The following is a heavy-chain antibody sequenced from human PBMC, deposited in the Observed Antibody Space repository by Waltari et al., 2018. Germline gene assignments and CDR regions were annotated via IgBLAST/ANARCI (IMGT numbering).Heavy chain of an antibody. CDR2: IYSNSEST. CDR3: ARGPRPRTGVIIMRQLYYFDY. D-gene: IGHD3-3*01. Sequence: ESGPGVVKPSETLSLTCAVSGGSISSGYYYWSWIRQPPGKGLEWIGGIYSNSESTNYNPSLKSRVTISKDTSKNQFSLKLSSVTAADTAVYYCARGPRPRTGVIIMRQLYYFDYWGQGVLVTVSS. CDR1: GGSISSGYYY. V-gene: IGHV4-39*07. J-gene: IGHJ4*02.